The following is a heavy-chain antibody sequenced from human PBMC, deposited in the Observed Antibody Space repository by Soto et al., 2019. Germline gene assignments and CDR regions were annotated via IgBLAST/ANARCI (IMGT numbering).Heavy chain of an antibody. CDR3: ARDSLIAARRDTAGYGMDV. D-gene: IGHD6-6*01. V-gene: IGHV3-33*01. Sequence: GGSLRLSCAASGFTFSSYGMHWVRQAPGKGLEWVAVIWYDGSNKYYADSVKGRFTISRDNSKNTLYLQMNSLRAEDTAVYYCARDSLIAARRDTAGYGMDVWGQGTTVTVSS. CDR2: IWYDGSNK. CDR1: GFTFSSYG. J-gene: IGHJ6*02.